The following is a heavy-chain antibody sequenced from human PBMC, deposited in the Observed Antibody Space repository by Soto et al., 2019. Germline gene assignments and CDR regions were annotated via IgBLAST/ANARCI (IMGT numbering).Heavy chain of an antibody. CDR1: GCSFSSCE. Sequence: DVQLVESGGGLVQPGGSLRLSCAASGCSFSSCEMSWVRQAPGKGLEWVSYISGSGTSTQYSDSVKGRFTISRDNAKNSLHLQMNSLGAEDTAVYYCASKIVTPGYHDYDYWGQGTLVTVSS. J-gene: IGHJ4*02. D-gene: IGHD3-9*01. CDR2: ISGSGTST. V-gene: IGHV3-48*03. CDR3: ASKIVTPGYHDYDY.